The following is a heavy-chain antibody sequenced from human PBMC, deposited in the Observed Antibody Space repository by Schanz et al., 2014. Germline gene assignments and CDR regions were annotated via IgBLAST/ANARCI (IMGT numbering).Heavy chain of an antibody. Sequence: EVHLLESGGGLVEPGGSLRLSCATSGFSLDIFAVSWVRQAPGKGLEWVSGISGSGASTYYADSVKGRFTISRDNSNKTVDLQMNSLRAEDTAVYYCARNRGSGGQNWYFDLWGRGTLVTVSS. V-gene: IGHV3-23*01. CDR2: ISGSGAST. J-gene: IGHJ2*01. CDR3: ARNRGSGGQNWYFDL. CDR1: GFSLDIFA. D-gene: IGHD1-26*01.